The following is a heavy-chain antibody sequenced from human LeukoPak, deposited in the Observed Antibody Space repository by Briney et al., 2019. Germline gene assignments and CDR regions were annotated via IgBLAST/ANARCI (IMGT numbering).Heavy chain of an antibody. D-gene: IGHD6-19*01. J-gene: IGHJ3*02. CDR1: GGTFSSYA. CDR3: ARVIAVTADAFDI. V-gene: IGHV1-69*04. CDR2: IIPILGIA. Sequence: SVKVSCKASGGTFSSYAISWVRQAPGQGLEWRGRIIPILGIANYAQKFQGRVTITADKSTSTAYMELRSLRSDDTAVYYCARVIAVTADAFDIWGQGTMVTVSS.